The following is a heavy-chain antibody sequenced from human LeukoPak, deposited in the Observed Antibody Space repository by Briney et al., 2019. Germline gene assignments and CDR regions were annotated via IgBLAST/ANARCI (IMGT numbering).Heavy chain of an antibody. CDR1: GFIFSTYT. V-gene: IGHV3-64D*06. J-gene: IGHJ4*02. CDR2: INGDGRTT. CDR3: VGDQVDDTGYLR. Sequence: QAGGSLRLSCSASGFIFSTYTMYWVRQAPGKGLEYVSVINGDGRTTYYIDSVKGRFTISRDNSKNTLYLQMSSLRADDTAVYYCVGDQVDDTGYLRWGQGTRVTVS. D-gene: IGHD5-12*01.